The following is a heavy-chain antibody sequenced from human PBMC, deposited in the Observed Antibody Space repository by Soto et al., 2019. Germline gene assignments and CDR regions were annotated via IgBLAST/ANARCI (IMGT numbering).Heavy chain of an antibody. J-gene: IGHJ4*02. CDR2: ISSSGSTI. V-gene: IGHV3-11*01. Sequence: GGSLRLSCAASGFTFSDYYMSWIRQAPGKGLEWVSYISSSGSTIYYADSVKGRFTISRDNAKNSLYLQMNSLRAEDTAVYYCARDCSPKQRCLTHYWGQGTLVTVSS. CDR1: GFTFSDYY. D-gene: IGHD4-17*01. CDR3: ARDCSPKQRCLTHY.